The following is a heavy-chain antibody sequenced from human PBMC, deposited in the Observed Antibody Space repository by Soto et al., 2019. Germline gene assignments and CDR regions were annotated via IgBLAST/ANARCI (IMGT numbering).Heavy chain of an antibody. Sequence: RASVKVSCKASGYTFTVYYMHCVLQSPLQWRDWMGWINPNSGGTNYAQKFQGRVTMTRDTSISTAYMELSRLRSDDTAVYYCAREGPYDSSGYYPNYYYYGMGVWGQGTTVTVSS. D-gene: IGHD3-22*01. CDR1: GYTFTVYY. J-gene: IGHJ6*02. CDR3: AREGPYDSSGYYPNYYYYGMGV. V-gene: IGHV1-2*02. CDR2: INPNSGGT.